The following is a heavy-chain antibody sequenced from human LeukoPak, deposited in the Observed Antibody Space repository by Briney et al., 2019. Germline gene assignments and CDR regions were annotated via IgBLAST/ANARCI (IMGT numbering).Heavy chain of an antibody. J-gene: IGHJ3*02. D-gene: IGHD2-15*01. CDR3: AGQDIVVVATATRAFDI. V-gene: IGHV5-51*01. CDR2: IYPGDSDT. CDR1: GYSFTSYW. Sequence: GESLKISCKGSGYSFTSYWIAWVRQMPGKGLEWMGIIYPGDSDTTYSPSFQGQVTISADKSISTAYLQWNNLKASDTAMYYCAGQDIVVVATATRAFDIWGQGTMVTVSS.